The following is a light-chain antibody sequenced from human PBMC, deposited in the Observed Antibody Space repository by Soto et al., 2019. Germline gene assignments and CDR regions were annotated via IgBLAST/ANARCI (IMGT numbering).Light chain of an antibody. CDR3: QQYGSSIT. Sequence: EVVLTQSPDTLSLSPGETATLSCRSSQSLSSSYLAWYQQKPGQAPRLLIYGASSRATGIPDRFSGSGSGTDFTLTISRLEPEDFAVYYCQQYGSSITFGQGTRLEIK. V-gene: IGKV3-20*01. CDR1: QSLSSSY. J-gene: IGKJ5*01. CDR2: GAS.